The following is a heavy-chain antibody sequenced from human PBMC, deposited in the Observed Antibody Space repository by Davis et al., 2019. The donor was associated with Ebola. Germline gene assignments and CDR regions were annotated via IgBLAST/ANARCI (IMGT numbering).Heavy chain of an antibody. CDR1: GGTFSSYA. D-gene: IGHD1-26*01. CDR2: ISAYNGNT. Sequence: ASVKVSCKASGGTFSSYAISWVRQAPGQGLEWMGWISAYNGNTNYAQKLQGRVTMTTDTSTSTAYMELRSLRSEDTAVYYCASAVGARHYWGQGTLVTVSS. CDR3: ASAVGARHY. J-gene: IGHJ4*02. V-gene: IGHV1-18*01.